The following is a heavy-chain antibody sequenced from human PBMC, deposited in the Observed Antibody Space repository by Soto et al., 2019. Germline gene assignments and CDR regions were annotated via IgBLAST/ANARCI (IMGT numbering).Heavy chain of an antibody. Sequence: SVKVSCKASGGTFSSYAISWVRQAPGQGLEWMGGIIPIFGTANYAQRFQGRVTITADESTSTAYMELSSLRSEDAAVYYCARDRTDYDIFTCWIPGRPFVLDLRGQRTLDTVSS. V-gene: IGHV1-69*13. D-gene: IGHD3-9*01. CDR3: ARDRTDYDIFTCWIPGRPFVLDL. J-gene: IGHJ4*02. CDR2: IIPIFGTA. CDR1: GGTFSSYA.